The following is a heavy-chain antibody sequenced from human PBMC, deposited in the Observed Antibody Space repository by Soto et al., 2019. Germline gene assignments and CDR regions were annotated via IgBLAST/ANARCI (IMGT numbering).Heavy chain of an antibody. CDR2: IRSKVDGGTT. Sequence: GGSLRLSCTASGFSFNNAWMSWIRQAPGKGLEWVGRIRSKVDGGTTDYAAPVKVRFTISRDNAKNMLYLQMNSLTAEDTAVYYCARDPSSTDNWFDPWGQGTLVTVSS. D-gene: IGHD6-19*01. V-gene: IGHV3-15*05. CDR3: ARDPSSTDNWFDP. CDR1: GFSFNNAW. J-gene: IGHJ5*02.